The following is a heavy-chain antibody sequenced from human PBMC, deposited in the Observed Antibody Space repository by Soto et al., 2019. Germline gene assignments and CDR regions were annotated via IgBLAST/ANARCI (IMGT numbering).Heavy chain of an antibody. CDR2: IYYSGST. V-gene: IGHV4-59*08. Sequence: SETLSLTCTVSGGSISSYYWSWIRQPPGKGLEWIGYIYYSGSTNYNPSLKSRVTISVDTSKNQFSLKLSSVTAADTAVYYCARTYSSSSRYYFDYWGQGTLVTVSS. D-gene: IGHD6-6*01. CDR1: GGSISSYY. CDR3: ARTYSSSSRYYFDY. J-gene: IGHJ4*02.